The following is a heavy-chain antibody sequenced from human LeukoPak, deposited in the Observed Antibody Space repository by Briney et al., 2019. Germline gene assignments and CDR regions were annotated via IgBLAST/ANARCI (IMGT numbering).Heavy chain of an antibody. CDR2: INRDGSST. CDR3: ARDRVTWFDP. J-gene: IGHJ5*02. CDR1: GFTVSSNY. Sequence: GGSLRLSCAASGFTVSSNYMSWVRQAPGKGLVWVSRINRDGSSTSYADSVKGRFTISRDNAKNTLYLQMNSLRAEDTAVYYCARDRVTWFDPWGQGTLVTVSS. D-gene: IGHD2-8*01. V-gene: IGHV3-74*01.